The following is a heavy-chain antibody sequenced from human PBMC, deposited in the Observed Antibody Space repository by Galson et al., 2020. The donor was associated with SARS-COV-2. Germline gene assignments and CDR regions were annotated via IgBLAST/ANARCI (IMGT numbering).Heavy chain of an antibody. CDR1: TASMNSYF. J-gene: IGHJ4*02. Sequence: ETSETLSLTCSVTTASMNSYFWSWIRQPAGKGLEWLGRIYSSGNTNYNPSLTSRVTMSLDMSKQQFSLRLTYVTDADTAVYYCARDRDPHYDGKRYFDYWGQGILVTVSS. CDR2: IYSSGNT. V-gene: IGHV4-4*07. D-gene: IGHD5-12*01. CDR3: ARDRDPHYDGKRYFDY.